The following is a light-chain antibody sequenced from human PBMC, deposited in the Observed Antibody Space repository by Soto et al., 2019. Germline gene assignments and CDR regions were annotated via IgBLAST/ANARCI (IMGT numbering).Light chain of an antibody. J-gene: IGLJ2*01. Sequence: QSALTQPRSVSGSLGQSVTISCTGTSSDVGTYNFVSWYQQYPGKAPKFMIYDVSKRPSGVPDRFSGSKSGNTASLTISGLQAEDEADYYCCSYAGSYTYVVFGGGTKLNVL. V-gene: IGLV2-11*01. CDR2: DVS. CDR1: SSDVGTYNF. CDR3: CSYAGSYTYVV.